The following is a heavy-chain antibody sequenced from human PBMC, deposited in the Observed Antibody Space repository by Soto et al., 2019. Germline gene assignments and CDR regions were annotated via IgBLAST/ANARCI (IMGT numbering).Heavy chain of an antibody. V-gene: IGHV3-30*18. Sequence: QVQLVESGGGVVQPGRSLRLSCAASGFTFSNYGMHWVRQAPGKGLEWVAVISDDGRDKHHAGSVKGRFTITRDNSKNHLYLIMDSLRPEDSAVYYCAKDRNREAAVYFFDYWGQGTMVAVSS. CDR3: AKDRNREAAVYFFDY. J-gene: IGHJ4*02. D-gene: IGHD6-13*01. CDR1: GFTFSNYG. CDR2: ISDDGRDK.